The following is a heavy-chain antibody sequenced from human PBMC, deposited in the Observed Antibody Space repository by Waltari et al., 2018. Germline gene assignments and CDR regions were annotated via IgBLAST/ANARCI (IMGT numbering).Heavy chain of an antibody. CDR2: ISFSGNT. CDR1: GGSIFNHY. J-gene: IGHJ5*02. Sequence: QVLLQESGPGLVKPSETLSLTCTVSGGSIFNHYWSWIRQPAGKGLEWIGRISFSGNTDYNAAHKSRVTMSVDTSKNQFSMKFTSVTSADTALYYCARDMISIGVASTSPPWRQGTLVTVSS. D-gene: IGHD2-15*01. V-gene: IGHV4-4*07. CDR3: ARDMISIGVASTSPP.